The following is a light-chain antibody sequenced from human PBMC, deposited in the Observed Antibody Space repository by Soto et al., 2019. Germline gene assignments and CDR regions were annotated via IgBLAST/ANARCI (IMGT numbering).Light chain of an antibody. CDR3: QPYNSYWT. J-gene: IGKJ1*01. CDR1: QSISSW. V-gene: IGKV1-5*03. CDR2: KAS. Sequence: DIQMTQSPSTLSASVGDRVTITCRASQSISSWLAWYQQKPGKAPKLLIYKASSLEGGVPSRFSGSGSGTEFTLTISSLQPDDFATYYCQPYNSYWTFAQGTNVDIK.